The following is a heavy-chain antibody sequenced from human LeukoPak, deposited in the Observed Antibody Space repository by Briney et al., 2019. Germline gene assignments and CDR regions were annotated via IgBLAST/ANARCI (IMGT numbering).Heavy chain of an antibody. J-gene: IGHJ4*02. CDR3: AREAPGAYFDY. D-gene: IGHD3-10*01. V-gene: IGHV4-59*01. CDR2: IYYSGST. CDR1: GGSISSYY. Sequence: PSETLSLTCTVSGGSISSYYWSRIRQPPGKGLEWIGYIYYSGSTNYNPSLKSRVTISVDTSKNQFSLKLSSVTAADTAVYYCAREAPGAYFDYWGQGTLVTVSS.